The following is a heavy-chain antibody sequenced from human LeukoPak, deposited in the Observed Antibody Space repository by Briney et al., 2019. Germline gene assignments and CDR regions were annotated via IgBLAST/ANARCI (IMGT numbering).Heavy chain of an antibody. CDR1: GFTFSTYA. CDR3: AKAPFSWFAYIDY. V-gene: IGHV3-23*01. D-gene: IGHD3-10*01. J-gene: IGHJ4*02. Sequence: PGGSLRLSCAASGFTFSTYAMSWVRQTPGKGLEWVSIINNSGGSTYYADSVKGRFTIARDNSKNTLYLQTNSLRAEDTAVYYCAKAPFSWFAYIDYWGQGALVTVSS. CDR2: INNSGGST.